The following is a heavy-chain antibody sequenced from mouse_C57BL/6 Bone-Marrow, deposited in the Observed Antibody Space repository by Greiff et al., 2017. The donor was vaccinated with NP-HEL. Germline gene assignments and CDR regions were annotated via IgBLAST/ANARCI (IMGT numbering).Heavy chain of an antibody. V-gene: IGHV10-1*01. CDR3: VRQKGTFYYAMDY. CDR2: LRSKSNNYAT. J-gene: IGHJ4*01. Sequence: QRVESGGGLVQPKGSLKLSCAASGFSFNTYAMNWVRQAPGKGLEWVARLRSKSNNYATYYADSVKDRFTISRDDSESMLYLQMNNLKTEDTAMYYCVRQKGTFYYAMDYWGQGTSVTVSS. CDR1: GFSFNTYA.